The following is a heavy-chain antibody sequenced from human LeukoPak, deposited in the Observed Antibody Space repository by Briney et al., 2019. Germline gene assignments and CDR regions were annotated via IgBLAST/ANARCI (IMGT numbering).Heavy chain of an antibody. CDR3: APVAGTRVDY. CDR2: ISYDGSNK. V-gene: IGHV3-30-3*01. J-gene: IGHJ4*02. D-gene: IGHD6-19*01. Sequence: PGRSLRLSCAAPGFTLSSYAMHWVRQAPGKGLEWVAVISYDGSNKYYADSVKGRFTISRDNSKNTLYLQMNSLRAEDTAVYYCAPVAGTRVDYWGQGTLVTVSS. CDR1: GFTLSSYA.